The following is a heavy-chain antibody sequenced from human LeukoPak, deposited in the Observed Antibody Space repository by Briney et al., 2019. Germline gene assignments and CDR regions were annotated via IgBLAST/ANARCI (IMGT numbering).Heavy chain of an antibody. D-gene: IGHD3-3*01. J-gene: IGHJ4*02. Sequence: SETLSLTCTVSGYSISSGYYWGWIRRPPGKGLEWIGSIYHSGSTYYNPSLKSRVTISVDTSKNQFSLKLSSVTAADTAVYYCARRWGGDNRYYDFWSGYYTSFDYWGQGTLVTVSS. CDR3: ARRWGGDNRYYDFWSGYYTSFDY. CDR1: GYSISSGYY. CDR2: IYHSGST. V-gene: IGHV4-38-2*02.